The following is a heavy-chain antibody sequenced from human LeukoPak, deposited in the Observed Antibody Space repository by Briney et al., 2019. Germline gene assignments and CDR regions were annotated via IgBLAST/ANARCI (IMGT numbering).Heavy chain of an antibody. J-gene: IGHJ4*02. CDR3: AGGWSYYYFDF. CDR1: GFTFSSAY. CDR2: FYSRGGT. V-gene: IGHV3-66*03. Sequence: GGSLRLSCAASGFTFSSAYMNWVRQPPGKGLEWVSLFYSRGGTTYPDSVKGRFTISRDNSKNILYLQMNSLRAEDTAVYYCAGGWSYYYFDFRGQGTLVTVSS. D-gene: IGHD3-10*01.